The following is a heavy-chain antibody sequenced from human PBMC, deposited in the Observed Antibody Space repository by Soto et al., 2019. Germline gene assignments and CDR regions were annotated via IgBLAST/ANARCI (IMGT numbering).Heavy chain of an antibody. CDR2: ISTYNGNT. Sequence: QVQLVQSGAEVKKPGASVKVSCKASGYTFTGYGISWVRQAPGQGLEWMGWISTYNGNTNYVQKLQGRVTMTTDTSTSTAYMEMRSLRSDDTAVYYCARDRGDFRYFGSGRGLSSFDSWGQGTLVTVSS. D-gene: IGHD3-10*01. CDR1: GYTFTGYG. CDR3: ARDRGDFRYFGSGRGLSSFDS. V-gene: IGHV1-18*01. J-gene: IGHJ5*01.